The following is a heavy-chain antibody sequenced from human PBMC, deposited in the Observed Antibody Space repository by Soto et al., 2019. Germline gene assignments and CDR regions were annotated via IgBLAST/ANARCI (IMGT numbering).Heavy chain of an antibody. CDR1: GFTFSNYW. J-gene: IGHJ6*02. CDR2: INGDGSTT. CDR3: ASGVTGHYATDV. D-gene: IGHD2-21*02. V-gene: IGHV3-74*01. Sequence: EVQLVESGGGLVQPGGSLRLSCAASGFTFSNYWMHWVRQAPGEGLVWVSRINGDGSTTNYADSVKGRFTISRDNAKNTVYLQMTSQRAEDTALYYCASGVTGHYATDVWGQGTTVTVSS.